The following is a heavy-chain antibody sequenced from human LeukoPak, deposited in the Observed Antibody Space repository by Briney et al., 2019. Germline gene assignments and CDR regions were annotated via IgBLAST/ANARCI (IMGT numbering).Heavy chain of an antibody. J-gene: IGHJ5*02. D-gene: IGHD1-1*01. CDR1: APSLSSYY. Sequence: PSPCLSPTCSLSAPSLSSYYCSSIRPPPGEGLEWSGHIYGSGSTNYNTSLKSRVTLSVDTSKNQFSLKLSSVTAADTAVYYCAREGTSGTHLNWFDPWGQGTLVAVSS. CDR3: AREGTSGTHLNWFDP. CDR2: IYGSGST. V-gene: IGHV4-59*01.